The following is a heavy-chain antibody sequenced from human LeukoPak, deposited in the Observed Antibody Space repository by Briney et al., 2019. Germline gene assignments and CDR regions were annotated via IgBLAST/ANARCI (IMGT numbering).Heavy chain of an antibody. CDR3: ARVGREALMVYAIGIPYYYYYMDV. CDR2: IIPIFGTA. CDR1: GGTFSSYA. Sequence: SVKVSCKASGGTFSSYAISWVRQAPGQGLEWMGGIIPIFGTANYAQKFQGRVTITTDESTSTAYMELSSLRSEDTAVYYCARVGREALMVYAIGIPYYYYYMDVWGKGTTVTVSS. D-gene: IGHD2-8*01. J-gene: IGHJ6*03. V-gene: IGHV1-69*05.